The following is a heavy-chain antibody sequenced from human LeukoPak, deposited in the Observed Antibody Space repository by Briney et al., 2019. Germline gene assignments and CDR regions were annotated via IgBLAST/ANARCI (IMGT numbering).Heavy chain of an antibody. D-gene: IGHD6-13*01. CDR1: GFTLSRYA. V-gene: IGHV3-23*01. J-gene: IGHJ1*01. CDR2: ISGSGGST. Sequence: PGGSLRLSCAASGFTLSRYAMSWVRQAPGKGLEWVSVISGSGGSTYYADSVKGRFTISRDNSKNTMYLQMNSLRAEDTAVYYCAKPPPLGYSSSWYHYFQHWGQGTLVTVSS. CDR3: AKPPPLGYSSSWYHYFQH.